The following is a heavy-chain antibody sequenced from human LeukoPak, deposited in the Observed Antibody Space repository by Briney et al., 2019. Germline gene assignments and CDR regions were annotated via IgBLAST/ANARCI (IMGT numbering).Heavy chain of an antibody. CDR2: IFYSGST. D-gene: IGHD4-11*01. CDR1: GGSISSYY. CDR3: ARDRRDSNPAQFYDAFDI. Sequence: SETLSLTCTVSGGSISSYYWSWIRQPPGKGLEWIGYIFYSGSTNYNPPLKSRVTISVDTSKNQFSLKLSSVTAADTAVYYCARDRRDSNPAQFYDAFDIWGQGTMVTVSS. V-gene: IGHV4-59*12. J-gene: IGHJ3*02.